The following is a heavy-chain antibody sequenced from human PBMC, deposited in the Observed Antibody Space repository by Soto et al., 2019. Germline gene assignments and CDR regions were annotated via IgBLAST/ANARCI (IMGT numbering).Heavy chain of an antibody. D-gene: IGHD1-26*01. CDR2: IYYSGST. CDR1: GGSSTSSSYY. CDR3: ATQEVGGSYVYTFDP. Sequence: QLHLRESGPGLVKPSETLSLTCTVSGGSSTSSSYYWGWIRQPPGKGLAWIGSIYYSGSTYSSPSLKSRVTIYEDTSKNQFSLKLSSVTAADTAVYYCATQEVGGSYVYTFDPWGQGTLVTVSS. J-gene: IGHJ5*02. V-gene: IGHV4-39*01.